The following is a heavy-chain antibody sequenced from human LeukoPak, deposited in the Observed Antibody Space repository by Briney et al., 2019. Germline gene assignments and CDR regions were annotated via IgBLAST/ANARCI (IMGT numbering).Heavy chain of an antibody. CDR3: ARGLHDAYYYDSSGRYYFDY. CDR1: GGSFSGYY. V-gene: IGHV4-34*01. CDR2: INHSGST. J-gene: IGHJ4*02. D-gene: IGHD3-22*01. Sequence: KPSETLSLTCAVYGGSFSGYYWSWIRQPPGKGLEWIGEINHSGSTNYSPSLKSRVTISVDTSKNQFSLKLSSVTAADTAMYYCARGLHDAYYYDSSGRYYFDYWGQGTLVTVSS.